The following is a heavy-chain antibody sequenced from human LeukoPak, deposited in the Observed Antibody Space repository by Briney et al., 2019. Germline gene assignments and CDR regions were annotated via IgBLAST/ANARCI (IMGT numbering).Heavy chain of an antibody. CDR3: ARLDLEYYDSTDWFDP. CDR1: GFTFSSYS. V-gene: IGHV3-21*01. Sequence: GGSLRLSCAASGFTFSSYSMNWVRQAPGKGLEWVSSISSSSSYIYYADSVKGRFTISRDNAKNSLYLQMSSLRAEDTAVYYCARLDLEYYDSTDWFDPWGQGTLVTVSS. D-gene: IGHD3-22*01. CDR2: ISSSSSYI. J-gene: IGHJ5*02.